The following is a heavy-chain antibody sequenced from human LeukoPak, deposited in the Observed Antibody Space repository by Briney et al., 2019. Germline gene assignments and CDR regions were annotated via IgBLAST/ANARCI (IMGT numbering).Heavy chain of an antibody. D-gene: IGHD1-14*01. J-gene: IGHJ4*02. CDR1: GFTFTDYY. CDR3: APKTWYCDY. V-gene: IGHV3-11*01. CDR2: ISGTSDNI. Sequence: GGSLRLSCAASGFTFTDYYLSWIRQAPGKGLEWVSYISGTSDNIYYADFVKGRFTISRDNAKNSLYLQMNSLRAEDTAVYDCAPKTWYCDYWGQGTLVTVSS.